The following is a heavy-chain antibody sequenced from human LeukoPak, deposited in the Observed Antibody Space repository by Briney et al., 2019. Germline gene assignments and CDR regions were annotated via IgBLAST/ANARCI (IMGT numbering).Heavy chain of an antibody. Sequence: PSETLSLTCAVYGGSFSGYYWSWIRQPPGKGLEWIGEINHSGSTNYNPSLKSRVTISVDTSKNQFSLKLSSVTAADTAVYYCARDRLGRLLWFGEFEDVWGKGTTVTVSS. CDR2: INHSGST. CDR3: ARDRLGRLLWFGEFEDV. D-gene: IGHD3-10*01. CDR1: GGSFSGYY. V-gene: IGHV4-34*01. J-gene: IGHJ6*04.